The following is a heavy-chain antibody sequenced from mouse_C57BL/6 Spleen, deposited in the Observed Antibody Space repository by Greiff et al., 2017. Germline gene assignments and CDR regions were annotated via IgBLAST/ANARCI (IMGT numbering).Heavy chain of an antibody. D-gene: IGHD2-1*01. CDR1: GYSFTGYY. CDR3: ARSPPGNYPWFAY. Sequence: EVQLQQSGPELVKPGASVKISCTASGYSFTGYYMNWVKQSPEKSLEWIGELNPSTGGTTYNQKFKAKATLTVDKSSSTAYMQLKILTSEDSAVYYCARSPPGNYPWFAYCGQGTLVTVSA. J-gene: IGHJ3*01. V-gene: IGHV1-42*01. CDR2: LNPSTGGT.